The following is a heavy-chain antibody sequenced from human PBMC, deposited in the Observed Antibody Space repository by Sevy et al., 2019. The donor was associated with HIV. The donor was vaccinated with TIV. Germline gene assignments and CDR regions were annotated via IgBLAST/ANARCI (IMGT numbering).Heavy chain of an antibody. CDR3: ASGYYYDSSGPPAAAFDI. Sequence: GGSLRLSCAASGFTVSSNYMSWVRQAPGKGLEWVSVIYSGGSTYYADSVKGRFTISRDNSKNTLYLQMNRLRAEDTAVYYWASGYYYDSSGPPAAAFDIWGQGTMVTVSS. D-gene: IGHD3-22*01. V-gene: IGHV3-53*01. CDR1: GFTVSSNY. CDR2: IYSGGST. J-gene: IGHJ3*02.